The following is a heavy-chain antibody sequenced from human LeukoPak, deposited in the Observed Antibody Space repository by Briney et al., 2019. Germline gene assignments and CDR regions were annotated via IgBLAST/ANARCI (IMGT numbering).Heavy chain of an antibody. V-gene: IGHV1-69*02. D-gene: IGHD2-2*02. CDR1: GGTFSSYT. Sequence: GSSVKVSCKASGGTFSSYTISWVRQAPGQGLEWMGRIIPILGIANYAQKFQGRVTITADKSTSTAYMELSSPRSEDTAVYYCARVGCSSTSCYTNWFDPWGQGTLVTVSS. J-gene: IGHJ5*02. CDR3: ARVGCSSTSCYTNWFDP. CDR2: IIPILGIA.